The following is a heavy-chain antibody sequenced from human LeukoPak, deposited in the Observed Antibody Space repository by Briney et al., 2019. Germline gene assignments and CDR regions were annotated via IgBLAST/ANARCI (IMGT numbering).Heavy chain of an antibody. D-gene: IGHD6-19*01. Sequence: GGSLRLSCAASGFTFSSYSMNWVRQAPGKGLPWCSSISSGSSYIYYADSVKGRFTISRDNAKNSLYLQMNSLRAEDTAVYYCASDSSGWYQYFQHWGQGTLVTVSS. CDR2: ISSGSSYI. CDR1: GFTFSSYS. V-gene: IGHV3-21*01. J-gene: IGHJ1*01. CDR3: ASDSSGWYQYFQH.